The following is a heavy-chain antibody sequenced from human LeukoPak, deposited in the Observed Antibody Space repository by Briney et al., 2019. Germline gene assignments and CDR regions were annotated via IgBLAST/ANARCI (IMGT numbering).Heavy chain of an antibody. D-gene: IGHD6-6*01. V-gene: IGHV3-30-3*01. Sequence: PGGSLRLSCAVSGFTFSDYPMHWVRQAPGKGLDWVSNIASDGSIKYYSESVMGRFTISRDNSRNTLYLQMNSLRVDDTAVYYCVSYRGAALRDWGQGTLVTVSS. CDR2: IASDGSIK. CDR1: GFTFSDYP. J-gene: IGHJ4*02. CDR3: VSYRGAALRD.